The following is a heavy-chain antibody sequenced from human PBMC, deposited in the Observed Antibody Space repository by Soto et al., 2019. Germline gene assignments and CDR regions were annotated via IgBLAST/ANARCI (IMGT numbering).Heavy chain of an antibody. CDR2: ISGSGGRT. CDR1: GFTFSTYA. CDR3: AKAGDYHGSESYFPLDY. V-gene: IGHV3-23*01. Sequence: EVQLLESGGVLVQPGGSLRLSCAASGFTFSTYAMTWVRQAPGKGLEWVSSISGSGGRTYYADSVKGRCTISRDNSKNTLYLQTNSLRAEDTAVYYCAKAGDYHGSESYFPLDYWGQGTLVPVSS. J-gene: IGHJ4*02. D-gene: IGHD3-10*01.